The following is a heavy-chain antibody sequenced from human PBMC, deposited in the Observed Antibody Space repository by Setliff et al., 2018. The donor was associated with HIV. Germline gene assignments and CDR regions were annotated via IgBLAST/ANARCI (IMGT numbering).Heavy chain of an antibody. V-gene: IGHV1-46*01. CDR2: INCENGDT. Sequence: ASVKVSCKASGGTFTEYAISWVRQAPGQGLEWMGIINCENGDTTYAQNFKDRVTVTRDTSTSTVYMDLSSLRPEDTAVYYCARETQTGTGSYLNWGQGTLVTVSS. CDR1: GGTFTEYA. D-gene: IGHD3-10*01. J-gene: IGHJ4*02. CDR3: ARETQTGTGSYLN.